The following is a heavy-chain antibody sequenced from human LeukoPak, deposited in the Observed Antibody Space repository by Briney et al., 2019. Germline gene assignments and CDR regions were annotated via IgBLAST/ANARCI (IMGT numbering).Heavy chain of an antibody. CDR2: IIPIFGTA. CDR3: ATHVGSTVSQNTDY. Sequence: SVKVSCKASGGTFSSYAISWVRQAPGQGLEWMGRIIPIFGTANYAQKFQGRVTITTDESTSTAYMELRSLRSEDTAVYYCATHVGSTVSQNTDYWGQGTLVTVSS. J-gene: IGHJ4*02. V-gene: IGHV1-69*05. D-gene: IGHD4-17*01. CDR1: GGTFSSYA.